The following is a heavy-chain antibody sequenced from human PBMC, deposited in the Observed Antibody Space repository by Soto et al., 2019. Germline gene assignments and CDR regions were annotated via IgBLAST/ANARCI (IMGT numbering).Heavy chain of an antibody. Sequence: SETLSLTCAVYGGSFSGYYWSWIRQPPGKGLEWIGEINHSGSTNYNPSLKSRVTISVDTSKNQFSLKLSSVTAADTAVYFCAREGRYSGSDYFDYWGQGTLVTVSS. CDR3: AREGRYSGSDYFDY. D-gene: IGHD5-12*01. J-gene: IGHJ4*02. CDR1: GGSFSGYY. V-gene: IGHV4-34*01. CDR2: INHSGST.